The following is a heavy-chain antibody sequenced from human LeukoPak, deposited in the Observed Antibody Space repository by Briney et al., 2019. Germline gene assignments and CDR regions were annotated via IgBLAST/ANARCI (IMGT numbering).Heavy chain of an antibody. V-gene: IGHV1-2*04. D-gene: IGHD1-26*01. CDR2: INPNSGAT. J-gene: IGHJ4*02. CDR1: GKASAYTFTVYY. CDR3: ARDSGSCSGCSY. Sequence: GASVKVSCKASGKASAYTFTVYYIHWVRQAPGQGLEWMGWINPNSGATNYTQKFQGWVTMTRDTSISTAYMELSRLRSEDTAVYYCARDSGSCSGCSYWGQGTLVTVSS.